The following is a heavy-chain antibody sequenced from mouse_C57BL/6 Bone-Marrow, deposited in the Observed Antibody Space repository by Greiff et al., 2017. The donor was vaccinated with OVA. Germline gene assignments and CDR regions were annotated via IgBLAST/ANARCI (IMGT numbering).Heavy chain of an antibody. CDR3: ARKDYYGSRDWYFDV. CDR2: IDPSDSET. J-gene: IGHJ1*03. D-gene: IGHD1-1*01. V-gene: IGHV1-52*01. Sequence: QVQLQRPGAELVRPGSSVKLSCKASGYTFTSYWMHWVKQRPIQGLEWIGNIDPSDSETHYNQKFKDKATLTVDKSSSTAYMQLSSLTSEDSAVYYCARKDYYGSRDWYFDVWGTGTTVTVSS. CDR1: GYTFTSYW.